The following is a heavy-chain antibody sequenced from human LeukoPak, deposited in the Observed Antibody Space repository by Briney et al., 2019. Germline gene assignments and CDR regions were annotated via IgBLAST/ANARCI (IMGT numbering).Heavy chain of an antibody. Sequence: GASVKVSCKASGYIFTGHFIHWVRQAPGQGLEWMGWSNPNSGDTNYAQKFQGRVTMTRDTSISTVYMELSRVRSDDTAVYYCAREYSRYSGTYYDYRGQGTLVTVSS. CDR3: AREYSRYSGTYYDY. J-gene: IGHJ4*02. CDR1: GYIFTGHF. CDR2: SNPNSGDT. V-gene: IGHV1-2*02. D-gene: IGHD5-12*01.